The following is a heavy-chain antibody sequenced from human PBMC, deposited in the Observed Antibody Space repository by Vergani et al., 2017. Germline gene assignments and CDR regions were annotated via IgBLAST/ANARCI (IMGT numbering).Heavy chain of an antibody. CDR1: GGTFSSYA. CDR3: ARGVVDDYVWGSYHPYYFDY. Sequence: QVQLVQSGAEAKKPGSSVKVSCKASGGTFSSYAISWVRQAPGQGLEWMGGIIPIFGTANYAQKFQGRVTITADESTSTAYMELSSLRSEDTAVYYCARGVVDDYVWGSYHPYYFDYWGQGTLVTVSS. J-gene: IGHJ4*02. CDR2: IIPIFGTA. D-gene: IGHD3-16*02. V-gene: IGHV1-69*01.